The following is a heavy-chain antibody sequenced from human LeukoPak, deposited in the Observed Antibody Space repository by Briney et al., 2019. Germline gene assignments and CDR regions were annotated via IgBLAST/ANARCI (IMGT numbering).Heavy chain of an antibody. CDR2: IKQDGSEK. CDR3: AREGLVTYDAFGI. D-gene: IGHD3/OR15-3a*01. V-gene: IGHV3-7*01. CDR1: GFTFSSYW. Sequence: GGSLRLSCAASGFTFSSYWMSWVRQAPGKGLEWVANIKQDGSEKYYVDSVEGRFTISRDNAKNSLYLQMNSLRAEDTAVYYCAREGLVTYDAFGIWGQGTMVTVSS. J-gene: IGHJ3*02.